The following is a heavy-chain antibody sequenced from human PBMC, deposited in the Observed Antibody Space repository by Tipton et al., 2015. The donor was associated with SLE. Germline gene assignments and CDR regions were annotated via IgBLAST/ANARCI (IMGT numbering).Heavy chain of an antibody. CDR3: ARTLIGTTVADDYFDY. D-gene: IGHD6-19*01. CDR1: GLTVSTNY. J-gene: IGHJ4*02. Sequence: SLRLSCAASGLTVSTNYMSWVRQAPGKGLEWVSIIYSGGDTYYADSVKGRFTISRDNSKNTLYLQINSLRVEDTAVYYCARTLIGTTVADDYFDYWGQGTLVTVSS. CDR2: IYSGGDT. V-gene: IGHV3-53*01.